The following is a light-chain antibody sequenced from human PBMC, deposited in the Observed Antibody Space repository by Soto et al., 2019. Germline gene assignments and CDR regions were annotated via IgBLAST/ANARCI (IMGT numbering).Light chain of an antibody. V-gene: IGKV3-15*01. J-gene: IGKJ1*01. CDR3: QQYNNRPPWT. Sequence: EIVMTQSPATLSVSPGERATLSCRASQSVSSNLAWYQQKPCQAPRLLIYGAATRATGIPARFSGSGSGTDFTLTISSLQSEDFVVYYCQQYNNRPPWTFGQGTKVEIK. CDR2: GAA. CDR1: QSVSSN.